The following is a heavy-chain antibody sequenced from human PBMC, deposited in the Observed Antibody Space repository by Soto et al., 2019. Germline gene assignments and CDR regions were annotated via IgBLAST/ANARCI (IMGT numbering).Heavy chain of an antibody. D-gene: IGHD4-17*01. Sequence: GGSLRLSCAASGFTFSTYAMNWVRQAPGKGLEWVSAIGGSGDNTYYADSVKGRFTISRDNSINMLYLQMNSLRTEDTAVYYCAHPRGYGVFDAYDFRGQGAMVTVSS. V-gene: IGHV3-23*01. CDR2: IGGSGDNT. J-gene: IGHJ3*01. CDR1: GFTFSTYA. CDR3: AHPRGYGVFDAYDF.